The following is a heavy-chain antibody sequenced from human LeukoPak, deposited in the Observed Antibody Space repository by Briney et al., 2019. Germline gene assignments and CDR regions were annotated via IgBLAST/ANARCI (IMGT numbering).Heavy chain of an antibody. Sequence: SETLSLTCTVSGGSISSTRYYWGWIRQPPGKGLEWIGSIYYSGSTYYNPSLKSRVTMSVDRSKNQFSLKLSSVTAADTAVYYCARHGIYYGLGSSYGLPNWFDPWGQGTLVTVSS. CDR1: GGSISSTRYY. V-gene: IGHV4-39*01. J-gene: IGHJ5*02. D-gene: IGHD3-10*01. CDR3: ARHGIYYGLGSSYGLPNWFDP. CDR2: IYYSGST.